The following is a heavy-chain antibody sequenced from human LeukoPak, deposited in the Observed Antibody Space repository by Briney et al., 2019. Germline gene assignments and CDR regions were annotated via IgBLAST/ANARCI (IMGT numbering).Heavy chain of an antibody. CDR3: SKDPNGDYVGAFDM. CDR1: GLTFSNYA. D-gene: IGHD4-17*01. J-gene: IGHJ3*02. V-gene: IGHV3-23*01. Sequence: GGSLRLSCTASGLTFSNYATTWVRQAPGKGLEWVSSITGSGRGTYYADSVKGRFSVSRDNSQNTAFLHVNSLRADDAALYYCSKDPNGDYVGAFDMWGPGTMVTVSS. CDR2: ITGSGRGT.